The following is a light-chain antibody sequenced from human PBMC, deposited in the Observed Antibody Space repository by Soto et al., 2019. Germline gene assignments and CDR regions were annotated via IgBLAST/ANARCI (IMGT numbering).Light chain of an antibody. V-gene: IGLV2-14*01. CDR2: EVS. Sequence: QSVLTQPASVSGSPGQSITISCTGTSSDVGGYNYVCWYQQHPGKAPKLMIYEVSNRPSGVSNRFSGSKSGTAASLTISGLQAEDEADYYCTSYTSIITYVFGAGTKLTVL. CDR3: TSYTSIITYV. J-gene: IGLJ1*01. CDR1: SSDVGGYNY.